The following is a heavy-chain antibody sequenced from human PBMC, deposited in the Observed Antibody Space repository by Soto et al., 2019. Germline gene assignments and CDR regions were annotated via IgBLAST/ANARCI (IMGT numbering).Heavy chain of an antibody. Sequence: SSVKVSCKASGGTFSSYAISWVRQAPGQGLEWMGGIIPIFGTANYAQKFQGRVTITADESTSTAYMELSSLRSEDTAVYYCARDPPTFGELSLDYYYGMDVWGQRTSVTVSS. V-gene: IGHV1-69*13. CDR3: ARDPPTFGELSLDYYYGMDV. D-gene: IGHD3-10*01. J-gene: IGHJ6*02. CDR1: GGTFSSYA. CDR2: IIPIFGTA.